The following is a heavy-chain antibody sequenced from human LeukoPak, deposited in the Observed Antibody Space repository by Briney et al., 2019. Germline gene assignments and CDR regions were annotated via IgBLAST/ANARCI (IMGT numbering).Heavy chain of an antibody. CDR1: GGSISSGSYY. V-gene: IGHV4-61*02. CDR2: IYTSGST. CDR3: ARGPKGIAVA. D-gene: IGHD6-19*01. Sequence: ASETLSLTCTVSGGSISSGSYYWSWIRQPAGKGLEWIGRIYTSGSTNYNPSLKSRVTISVDTSKNQFSLKLSSVTAADTAVYYCARGPKGIAVAWGQGTLVTVSS. J-gene: IGHJ4*02.